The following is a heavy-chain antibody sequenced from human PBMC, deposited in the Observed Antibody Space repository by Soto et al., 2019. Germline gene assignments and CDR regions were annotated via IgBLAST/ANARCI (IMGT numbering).Heavy chain of an antibody. Sequence: QVQLVQSGAEVKKPGASVKVSCKASGYTITSYGISWVRQAPGQGLEGMGWISAYNSNTNYAQKLQGSVTMTTDTPASTAYKKPRSLRSDDTAVYYCASATGSVSSGWYSWRSLNWFVPWGQRTLVT. CDR3: ASATGSVSSGWYSWRSLNWFVP. V-gene: IGHV1-18*04. CDR2: ISAYNSNT. CDR1: GYTITSYG. J-gene: IGHJ5*02. D-gene: IGHD6-19*01.